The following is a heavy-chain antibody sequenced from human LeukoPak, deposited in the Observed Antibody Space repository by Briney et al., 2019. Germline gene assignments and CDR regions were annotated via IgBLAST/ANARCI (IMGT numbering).Heavy chain of an antibody. Sequence: ASVKVSCKASGYTFTSYYIHWVRQAPGQGLEWMGVIDPSGGSTSYAQKFQGRVTMTRDTSTSTVYMELSSLRSEDTAVYYCARDELSDVLTGPYYGMDVWGQGTTVTVSS. CDR2: IDPSGGST. V-gene: IGHV1-46*01. CDR1: GYTFTSYY. J-gene: IGHJ6*02. D-gene: IGHD3-9*01. CDR3: ARDELSDVLTGPYYGMDV.